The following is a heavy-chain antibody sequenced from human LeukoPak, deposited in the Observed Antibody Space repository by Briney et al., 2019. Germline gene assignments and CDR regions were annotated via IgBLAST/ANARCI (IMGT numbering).Heavy chain of an antibody. CDR3: ARDPSYYYGSGSYFDAFDI. CDR1: GGSISSYY. V-gene: IGHV4-59*01. D-gene: IGHD3-10*01. J-gene: IGHJ3*02. CDR2: IYYSGST. Sequence: PSETLSLTCTVSGGSISSYYWSWIRQPPGKGLEWIGYIYYSGSTSYNPPLKSRVTISVDTSKNQFSLKLSSVTAADTAVYYCARDPSYYYGSGSYFDAFDIWGQGTMVTVSS.